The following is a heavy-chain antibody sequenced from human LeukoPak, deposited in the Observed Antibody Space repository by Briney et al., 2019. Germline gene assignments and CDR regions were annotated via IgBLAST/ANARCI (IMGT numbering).Heavy chain of an antibody. CDR1: GFTFNNYA. Sequence: GGSLRLSCAASGFTFNNYAMNWVRQAPGKGLEWVSSISGGGETTYYADSAKGRFTISRDNSQNTLYLQMNSLRAEDTAVYYWARDYADYVGYFFFDYWGQGTLVTVSS. V-gene: IGHV3-23*01. CDR2: ISGGGETT. J-gene: IGHJ4*02. CDR3: ARDYADYVGYFFFDY. D-gene: IGHD4-17*01.